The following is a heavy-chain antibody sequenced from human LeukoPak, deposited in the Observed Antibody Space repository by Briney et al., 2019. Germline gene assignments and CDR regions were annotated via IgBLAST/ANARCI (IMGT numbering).Heavy chain of an antibody. D-gene: IGHD3-10*01. V-gene: IGHV3-23*01. J-gene: IGHJ4*02. CDR1: GFTFSSYA. CDR2: ISGSGGST. Sequence: GRSPRLSCAASGFTFSSYAMSWVRQAPGKGLEWVSAISGSGGSTYYADSVKGRFTISRDNSKNTLYLQMNSLRAEDTAVYYCAKDFYGSATYYFDYWGQGTLVTVSS. CDR3: AKDFYGSATYYFDY.